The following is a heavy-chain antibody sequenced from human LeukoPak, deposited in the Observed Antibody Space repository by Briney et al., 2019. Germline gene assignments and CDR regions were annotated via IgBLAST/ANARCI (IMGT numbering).Heavy chain of an antibody. CDR3: ARTRYCSGGSCYVYFQH. CDR2: INHSGST. V-gene: IGHV4-39*07. J-gene: IGHJ1*01. CDR1: GGSVSSGSYY. Sequence: SETLSLTCTVSGGSVSSGSYYWSWIRQPPGKGLEWIGEINHSGSTNYNPSLKSRVTISVDTSKNQFSLKLSSVTAADTAVYYCARTRYCSGGSCYVYFQHWGQGTLVTVSS. D-gene: IGHD2-15*01.